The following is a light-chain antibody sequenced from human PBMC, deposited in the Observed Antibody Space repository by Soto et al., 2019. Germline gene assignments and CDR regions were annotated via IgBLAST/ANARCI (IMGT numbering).Light chain of an antibody. J-gene: IGKJ4*01. Sequence: DIQMTQSPSSLSASVGDRVTITCRASQSISSYLNWYQQKPGKAPKLLIYAASSLQSGVPSRFSSSGSGTDFTLTISSLQPEDFATYYCQQSYSTPRALTFGGGTKVEIK. V-gene: IGKV1-39*01. CDR2: AAS. CDR1: QSISSY. CDR3: QQSYSTPRALT.